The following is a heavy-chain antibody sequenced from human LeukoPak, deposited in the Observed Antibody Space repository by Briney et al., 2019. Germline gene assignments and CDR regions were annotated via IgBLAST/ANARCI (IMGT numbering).Heavy chain of an antibody. CDR2: IYHSGST. Sequence: SQTMSLTCAVSGGSISRGGYSWSWIRQPPGKGLEWIGYIYHSGSTYTTPALDSRVTISVDRSKNQYSLKLSSVAAADTAVYYCDRGEVAANWFDPWGQGTLVTVSS. CDR3: DRGEVAANWFDP. J-gene: IGHJ5*02. CDR1: GGSISRGGYS. V-gene: IGHV4-30-2*01. D-gene: IGHD2-15*01.